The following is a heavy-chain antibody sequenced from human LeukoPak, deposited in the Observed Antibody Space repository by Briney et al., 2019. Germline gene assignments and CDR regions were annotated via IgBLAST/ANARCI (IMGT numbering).Heavy chain of an antibody. D-gene: IGHD3-22*01. Sequence: GGSLRLSCAASGFTFDDYAMHWVRQAPGKGLEWVSGISWNSGSIGYADSVKGRFTISRDNAKNSLYLQMNSLRAEDTAVYYCARDRSGMGSSGYDWGQGTLVTVSS. CDR2: ISWNSGSI. CDR1: GFTFDDYA. CDR3: ARDRSGMGSSGYD. J-gene: IGHJ4*02. V-gene: IGHV3-9*01.